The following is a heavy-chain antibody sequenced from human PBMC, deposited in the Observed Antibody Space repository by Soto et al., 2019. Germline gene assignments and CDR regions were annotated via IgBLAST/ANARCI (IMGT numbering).Heavy chain of an antibody. Sequence: QVQLVQSGAEVKKPGASVKVACKASGYSFNSYYMHWVRQAPGQGPEWMGVINPSGASTSYAQKFQGRVTMTRDTSTSTVYIELSSLRSEDTALYYCASDYNAYQRQHVFDIWGRGTLVTVSS. V-gene: IGHV1-46*02. CDR2: INPSGAST. J-gene: IGHJ3*02. CDR3: ASDYNAYQRQHVFDI. D-gene: IGHD3-10*01. CDR1: GYSFNSYY.